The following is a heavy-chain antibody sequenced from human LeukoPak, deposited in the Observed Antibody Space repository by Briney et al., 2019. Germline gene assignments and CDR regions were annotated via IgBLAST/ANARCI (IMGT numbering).Heavy chain of an antibody. J-gene: IGHJ4*02. CDR2: VDPEDGET. V-gene: IGHV1-69-2*01. D-gene: IGHD1-1*01. CDR1: GYTFTDYY. CDR3: ATGESYTTSFDY. Sequence: ASVKVSCKVSGYTFTDYYMHWVQQAPGKGLEWMGLVDPEDGETIYAEKFQGRVTITADTSTDTGYMELSSLRSEDTAVYYCATGESYTTSFDYWGQGTLVTVSS.